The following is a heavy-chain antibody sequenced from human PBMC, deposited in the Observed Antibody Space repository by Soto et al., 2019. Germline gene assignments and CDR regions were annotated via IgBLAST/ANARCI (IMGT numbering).Heavy chain of an antibody. V-gene: IGHV3-23*01. CDR1: GFTFSSSA. J-gene: IGHJ5*02. Sequence: EVQLLDSGGGLVQPGGSLRLSCAASGFTFSSSAMSWVRQAPGKGLEWVSAVSGSGGTTYYADSVKGRFTISRDNSKNTPYLQMNSLRAEDTAIYFCARCTVDTIVTSGWCHYLDPWGQGTLVTASS. CDR2: VSGSGGTT. CDR3: ARCTVDTIVTSGWCHYLDP. D-gene: IGHD6-19*01.